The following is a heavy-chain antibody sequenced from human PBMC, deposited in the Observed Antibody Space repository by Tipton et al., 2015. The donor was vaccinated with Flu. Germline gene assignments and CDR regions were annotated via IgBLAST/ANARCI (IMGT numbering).Heavy chain of an antibody. Sequence: TLSLTCTVSGGSVSSGSYYWSWIRQPPGKGLEWIGYIYYSGSTNYNPSLKSRVTISVDTSKNQFSLKLSSVTAADTAVYYCARFANYGSGSYSANWFDPWGQGTLVTVSS. J-gene: IGHJ5*02. D-gene: IGHD3-10*01. V-gene: IGHV4-61*01. CDR2: IYYSGST. CDR3: ARFANYGSGSYSANWFDP. CDR1: GGSVSSGSYY.